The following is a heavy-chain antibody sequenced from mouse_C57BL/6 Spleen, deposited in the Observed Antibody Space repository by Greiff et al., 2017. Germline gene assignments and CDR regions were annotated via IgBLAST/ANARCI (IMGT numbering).Heavy chain of an antibody. D-gene: IGHD2-2*01. CDR1: GYTFTGYW. J-gene: IGHJ1*03. V-gene: IGHV1-9*01. Sequence: VQLQQSGAELMKPGASVKLSCKATGYTFTGYWIEWVKQRPGHGLEWIGEILPGSGSTNHNEKFKGKATFTADTSSNTAYMQLSSLTTEDSAIYFCARSDYGLDWYFDVWGTGTTVTVSS. CDR3: ARSDYGLDWYFDV. CDR2: ILPGSGST.